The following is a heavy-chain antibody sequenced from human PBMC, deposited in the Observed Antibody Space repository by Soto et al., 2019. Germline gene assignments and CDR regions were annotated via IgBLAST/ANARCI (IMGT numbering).Heavy chain of an antibody. CDR3: ARGARNYYYFDY. D-gene: IGHD3-10*01. J-gene: IGHJ4*02. V-gene: IGHV3-48*02. CDR1: GFSLSDYA. CDR2: ISSDSRTI. Sequence: GGSLRLSCVASGFSLSDYAVNWVRQAPGKGLGWVSFISSDSRTIYYADSVEGRFTVSRDNARNSVSLQMDSLRDEDAAVYYCARGARNYYYFDYWGQGTLVTVSS.